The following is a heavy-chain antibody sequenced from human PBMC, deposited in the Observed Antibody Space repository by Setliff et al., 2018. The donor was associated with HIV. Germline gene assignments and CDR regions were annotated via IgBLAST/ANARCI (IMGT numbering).Heavy chain of an antibody. Sequence: SETLSLTCTVSGASISRGNYYWGWIRQPPGKGLEWIGSINYRGNTYYNPSLKSRAAISVDTSKNQISLKLSSVTAADTAVYYCASLDGSESPYIYYYYMDVWGKGTAVTVSS. D-gene: IGHD3-10*01. J-gene: IGHJ6*03. CDR3: ASLDGSESPYIYYYYMDV. CDR1: GASISRGNYY. V-gene: IGHV4-39*01. CDR2: INYRGNT.